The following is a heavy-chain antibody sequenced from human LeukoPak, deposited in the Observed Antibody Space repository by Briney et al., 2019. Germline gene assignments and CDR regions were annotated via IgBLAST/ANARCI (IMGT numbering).Heavy chain of an antibody. V-gene: IGHV3-7*03. D-gene: IGHD3-3*01. CDR2: IKKDGSQK. CDR1: GFTFSSFW. J-gene: IGHJ4*02. Sequence: PGGSLRPSCAASGFTFSSFWMSWVRQAPGKGLEWVANIKKDGSQKYYVDSVEGRFTISRDNAKNSLYLQMDSLRADDTAVYYCTRVFGGYDVSDYWGQGTLVTVSS. CDR3: TRVFGGYDVSDY.